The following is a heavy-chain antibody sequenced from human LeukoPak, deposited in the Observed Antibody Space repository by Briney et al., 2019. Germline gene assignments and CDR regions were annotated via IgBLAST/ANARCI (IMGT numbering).Heavy chain of an antibody. V-gene: IGHV3-7*03. CDR1: GFTFSNYW. Sequence: PGGSLKLSCAASGFTFSNYWMTWVRQAPGKGLEWVANIKHDGSEDYYLDSVKGRFTISRDNSRNSLYLQMNSLRTEDTALYYCAKARGLIWGAFDIWGQGTMVTVSS. CDR2: IKHDGSED. J-gene: IGHJ3*02. CDR3: AKARGLIWGAFDI. D-gene: IGHD2-15*01.